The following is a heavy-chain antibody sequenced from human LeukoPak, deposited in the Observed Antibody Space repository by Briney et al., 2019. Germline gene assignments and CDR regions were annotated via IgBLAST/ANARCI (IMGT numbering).Heavy chain of an antibody. Sequence: GGSLRLSCAASGFTFSSYAMSWVRQAPGKGLEWVSGISGSGGTTYYADSVKGRFTISRDNSKNTLYLQMNSLRADDTAVYYCAKEQVGHFDYWGQGTLVTVSS. CDR2: ISGSGGTT. CDR1: GFTFSSYA. J-gene: IGHJ4*02. V-gene: IGHV3-23*01. CDR3: AKEQVGHFDY.